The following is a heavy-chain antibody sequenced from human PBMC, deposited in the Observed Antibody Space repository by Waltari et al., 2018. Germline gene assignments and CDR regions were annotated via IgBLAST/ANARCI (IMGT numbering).Heavy chain of an antibody. CDR3: WGGGGQFVSFDV. CDR1: EFTFTSYT. V-gene: IGHV3-21*04. Sequence: EVHLVESGGGLVSPGGSLRLSCAAFEFTFTSYTMIWVRQAPGRGWGLYSFFSSSSYYINNADSGRGRFTSSGDNAKNEVYLQLIGRRVEDTAVYYCWGGGGQFVSFDVWGQGTMVTVSS. J-gene: IGHJ3*01. D-gene: IGHD3-16*01. CDR2: FSSSSYYI.